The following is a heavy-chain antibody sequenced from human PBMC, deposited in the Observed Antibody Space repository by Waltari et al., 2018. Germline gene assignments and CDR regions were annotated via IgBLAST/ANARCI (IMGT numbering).Heavy chain of an antibody. J-gene: IGHJ3*02. CDR3: ARDRRYCSGGSCYARKACDI. Sequence: QVQLQESGPGLVKPSETLSLTCTVSGGSISSYYWSWIRQPPGKGLEWIGYIYYSGSTNDNPVVKSRGTVSVDTSKNQFSLKLVVVTAADTAGYYCARDRRYCSGGSCYARKACDIWGQGTMVTVSS. D-gene: IGHD2-15*01. CDR1: GGSISSYY. V-gene: IGHV4-59*01. CDR2: IYYSGST.